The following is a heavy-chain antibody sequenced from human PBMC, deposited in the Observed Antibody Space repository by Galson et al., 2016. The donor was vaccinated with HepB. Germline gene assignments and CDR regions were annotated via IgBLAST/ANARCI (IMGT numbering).Heavy chain of an antibody. CDR1: GFKFNKYG. CDR2: VWHDGTQK. V-gene: IGHV3-33*01. CDR3: ARDWGQDQPIDY. D-gene: IGHD2-2*01. Sequence: SLRLSCAASGFKFNKYGMHWVRQAPGKGLEWVAVVWHDGTQKDYAESVKGRFTISRDNSKNTLYLQMDSLGVEDTALYYCARDWGQDQPIDYWGQGTLVTVSS. J-gene: IGHJ4*02.